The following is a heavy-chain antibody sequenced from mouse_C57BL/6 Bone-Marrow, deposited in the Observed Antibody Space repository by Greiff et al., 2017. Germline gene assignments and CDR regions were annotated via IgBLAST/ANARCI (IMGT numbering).Heavy chain of an antibody. CDR1: GFTFSSYA. CDR3: ARVGYDGAAY. J-gene: IGHJ3*01. D-gene: IGHD2-3*01. V-gene: IGHV5-4*03. CDR2: ISDGGSYT. Sequence: EVKLMESGGGLVKPGGSLKLSCAASGFTFSSYAMSWVRQTPEKRLEWVATISDGGSYTYYPDNVKGRFTISRDNAKNNLYLQMSHLKSEDTAMYYCARVGYDGAAYWGQGTLVTVSA.